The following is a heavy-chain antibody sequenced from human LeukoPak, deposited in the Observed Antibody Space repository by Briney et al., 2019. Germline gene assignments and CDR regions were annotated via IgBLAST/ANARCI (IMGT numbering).Heavy chain of an antibody. V-gene: IGHV4-59*08. CDR1: GGSISSYY. CDR3: ARHRPSRYGDRPLYYYYYGMDV. Sequence: SETLSLTCTVSGGSISSYYWSWIRQPPGKGLEWIGYIYYSGSTNHNPSLKSRVTISVDTSKNQFSLKLSSVTAADTAVYYCARHRPSRYGDRPLYYYYYGMDVWGQGTTVTVSS. D-gene: IGHD4-17*01. CDR2: IYYSGST. J-gene: IGHJ6*02.